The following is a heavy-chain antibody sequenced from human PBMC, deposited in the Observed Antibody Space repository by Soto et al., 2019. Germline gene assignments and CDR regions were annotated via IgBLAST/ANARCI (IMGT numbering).Heavy chain of an antibody. V-gene: IGHV1-69*13. CDR2: ISPIFGTA. CDR1: ADAFRSSA. D-gene: IGHD5-12*01. J-gene: IGHJ6*01. Sequence: VKVSCKTSADAFRSSAISWVRQAPGEGLEWMGGISPIFGTANYAQKFQGRVTITADKSTSTAYMELSSLRSEETAVYYCARGTISLGYDNYHYGLAVCGQGTSVPVSS. CDR3: ARGTISLGYDNYHYGLAV.